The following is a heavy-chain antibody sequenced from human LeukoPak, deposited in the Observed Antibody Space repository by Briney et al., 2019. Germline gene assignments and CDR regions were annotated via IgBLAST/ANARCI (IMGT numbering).Heavy chain of an antibody. D-gene: IGHD5-18*01. CDR3: ARVHRGYSYGRLDY. CDR2: IRGSGGDT. V-gene: IGHV3-23*01. CDR1: GFTFSSYP. Sequence: PGGSLRLSCAASGFTFSSYPMSWVRQAPGKGLEWVSAIRGSGGDTYYADSVKGRFTISRDNSKNTLFLQMNSLRAEDTAVYYCARVHRGYSYGRLDYWGQGTLVTVSS. J-gene: IGHJ4*02.